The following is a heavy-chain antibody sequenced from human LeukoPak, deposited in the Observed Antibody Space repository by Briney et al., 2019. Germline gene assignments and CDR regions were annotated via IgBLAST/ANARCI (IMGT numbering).Heavy chain of an antibody. V-gene: IGHV1-46*01. J-gene: IGHJ5*02. CDR1: GYTFTSYY. CDR3: ARRYTYSPRDPHTGWFDP. D-gene: IGHD6-13*01. Sequence: ASVKVSCKASGYTFTSYYMHWVRQAPGQGLEWMGIINPSGGSTSYAQKFQGRVTMTRDTSTSTVYVELSSLRSEDTAVYYCARRYTYSPRDPHTGWFDPWGQGTLVTVSS. CDR2: INPSGGST.